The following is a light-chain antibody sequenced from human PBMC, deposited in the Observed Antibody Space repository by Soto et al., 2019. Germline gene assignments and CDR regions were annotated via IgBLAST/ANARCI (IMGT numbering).Light chain of an antibody. CDR1: QSIASSY. CDR2: GTS. J-gene: IGKJ3*01. V-gene: IGKV3-20*01. CDR3: QHYGTAPFT. Sequence: ERVLTQSPGTLSLSPGERATLSCRASQSIASSYLSWYQQRPGQAPRLLVSGTSSRATGIPDRFSGSGSGTDFTLTITRLEPEDFAVYYCQHYGTAPFTFGPGTKVHIK.